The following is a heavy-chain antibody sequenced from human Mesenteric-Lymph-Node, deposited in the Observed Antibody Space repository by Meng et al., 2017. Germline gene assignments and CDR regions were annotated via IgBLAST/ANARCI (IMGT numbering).Heavy chain of an antibody. CDR3: ARATRNYYDSSGYYYDY. CDR2: MNPNSGNT. CDR1: GYTFTTYG. Sequence: ASVKVSCKASGYTFTTYGINWVRQATGQGLEWMGWMNPNSGNTGYAQKFQGRVTMTRNTSISTAYVELSSLRSDDTAVYYCARATRNYYDSSGYYYDYWGQGTLVTVSS. V-gene: IGHV1-8*02. D-gene: IGHD3-22*01. J-gene: IGHJ4*02.